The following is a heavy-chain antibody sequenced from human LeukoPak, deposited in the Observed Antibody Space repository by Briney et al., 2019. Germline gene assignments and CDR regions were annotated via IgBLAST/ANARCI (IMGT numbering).Heavy chain of an antibody. CDR1: GGSISSGGYS. D-gene: IGHD2-2*01. CDR2: IYHSGGT. V-gene: IGHV4-30-2*01. CDR3: ASARGYCSSTSCTPGGLYYYYYGMDV. Sequence: SETLSLTCAVSGGSISSGGYSWSWIRQPPGKGLEWIGYIYHSGGTNYNPSLKSRVTIPVDTSKNQFSLKLSSVTAADTAVYYCASARGYCSSTSCTPGGLYYYYYGMDVWGQGTTVTVSS. J-gene: IGHJ6*02.